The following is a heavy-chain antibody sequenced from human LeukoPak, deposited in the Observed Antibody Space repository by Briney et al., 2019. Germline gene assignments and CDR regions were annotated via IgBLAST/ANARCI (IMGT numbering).Heavy chain of an antibody. V-gene: IGHV1-69*06. CDR2: IFPIFGTA. J-gene: IGHJ4*02. CDR1: GGTFSSYT. D-gene: IGHD2-15*01. CDR3: ARGGRMGYCSGNNCSPTFDY. Sequence: GASVKNSCKASGGTFSSYTISWVRKAPGQGLEWMGGIFPIFGTANYAQKFQGRVTITADKSTSTAYMELSSLRSEDTAVYYCARGGRMGYCSGNNCSPTFDYWGQGTLVTVSS.